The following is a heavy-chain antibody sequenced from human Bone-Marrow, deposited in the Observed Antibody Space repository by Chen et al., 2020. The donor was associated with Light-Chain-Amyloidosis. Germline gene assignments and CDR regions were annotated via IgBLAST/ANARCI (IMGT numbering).Heavy chain of an antibody. D-gene: IGHD3-3*01. CDR2: ISGSGGST. Sequence: EEQLLESGGGLVQPGGSLRLSCAACVFTFSSYAMSWVRQATGKGLEWVSAISGSGGSTYYADAVKGRFTISRDNSKNTLYLQMNSLRAEDTAVYYCAKKLRGVAVIDAFDIWGQGTMVTVSS. J-gene: IGHJ3*02. CDR1: VFTFSSYA. CDR3: AKKLRGVAVIDAFDI. V-gene: IGHV3-23*01.